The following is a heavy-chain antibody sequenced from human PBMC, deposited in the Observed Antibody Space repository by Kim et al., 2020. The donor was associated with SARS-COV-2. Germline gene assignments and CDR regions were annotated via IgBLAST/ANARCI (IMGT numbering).Heavy chain of an antibody. V-gene: IGHV3-23*01. CDR2: ISDNGDTT. Sequence: GGSLRLSCAASGFTFSTYAMSWVRQAPGKGLAWVSGISDNGDTTYYAESVKGRFTISRDNSKNTLSLQMNSLRAEDTAVYYCAKGRHLRGSSGWYWRDFDIWGQGTIVTVSS. CDR3: AKGRHLRGSSGWYWRDFDI. D-gene: IGHD6-19*01. CDR1: GFTFSTYA. J-gene: IGHJ3*02.